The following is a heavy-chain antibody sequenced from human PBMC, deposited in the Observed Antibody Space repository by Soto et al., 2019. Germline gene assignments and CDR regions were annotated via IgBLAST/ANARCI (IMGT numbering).Heavy chain of an antibody. CDR2: INPNNGGT. CDR3: ARRGDYYYYYAMDV. J-gene: IGHJ6*02. CDR1: EYTFSDFY. D-gene: IGHD3-10*01. V-gene: IGHV1-2*02. Sequence: GASVKVSCKASEYTFSDFYIHWVRQAPGQGLEWMGWINPNNGGTNYAQKFKGRVTMTRDTSITTAYMELSSLTSDDTAVYYCARRGDYYYYYAMDVWGQGTTVTVSS.